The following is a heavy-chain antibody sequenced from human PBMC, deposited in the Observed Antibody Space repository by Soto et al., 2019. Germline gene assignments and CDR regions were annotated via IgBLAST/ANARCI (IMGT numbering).Heavy chain of an antibody. J-gene: IGHJ6*02. CDR2: ITGSGAIT. CDR3: ARDVWETTSMYYGLDV. CDR1: GFTFSSYA. V-gene: IGHV3-23*01. Sequence: GGSLRLSCSASGFTFSSYAMSWVRLAPGKGLEWVSGITGSGAITYYTDSVKGRFTISRDNSKNTLYLQMHSLRAEDTAVYYCARDVWETTSMYYGLDVWGLGTTVTVSS. D-gene: IGHD1-26*01.